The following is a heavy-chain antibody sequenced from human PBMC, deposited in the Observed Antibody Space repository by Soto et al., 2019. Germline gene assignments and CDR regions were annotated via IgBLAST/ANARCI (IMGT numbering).Heavy chain of an antibody. J-gene: IGHJ6*02. Sequence: GASVKVSCKVSGGTFSTYAVSWVRQAPGQGLEWMGHIFPIFDTTNYAQKFQGRVTITADKSTTTAYIELSSLRSEDTAVYYCARDRPPRYGMDVWGQGTTVTVS. V-gene: IGHV1-69*06. CDR3: ARDRPPRYGMDV. CDR1: GGTFSTYA. CDR2: IFPIFDTT.